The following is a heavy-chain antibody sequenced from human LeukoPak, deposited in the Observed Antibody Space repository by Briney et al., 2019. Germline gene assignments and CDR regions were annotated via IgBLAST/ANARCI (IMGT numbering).Heavy chain of an antibody. V-gene: IGHV3-48*02. CDR1: GLTFGSSR. CDR3: ARDSSGRGTSLDY. CDR2: ISRSSSTI. Sequence: GGSLRLSCAASGLTFGSSRMTWVRQAPGKGLEWVSYISRSSSTIYYADSVKGRFTISRDNAKNSLYLQMNSLRDEDTAVYYCARDSSGRGTSLDYWGQGTLVTVSS. D-gene: IGHD6-19*01. J-gene: IGHJ4*02.